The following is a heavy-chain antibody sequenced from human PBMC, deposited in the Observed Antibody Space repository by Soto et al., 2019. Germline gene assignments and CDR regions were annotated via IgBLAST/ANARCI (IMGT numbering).Heavy chain of an antibody. CDR3: ARGPYYYGSGSSYYFDY. Sequence: SETLSLTCTVSGGSISSYYWSWIRQPPGKGLEWIGYIYYSGSTNYNPSLKSRVTISVDTSKNQFSLKLSSVTAADTAVYYCARGPYYYGSGSSYYFDYWGQGTLVTVSS. CDR1: GGSISSYY. CDR2: IYYSGST. V-gene: IGHV4-59*01. J-gene: IGHJ4*02. D-gene: IGHD3-10*01.